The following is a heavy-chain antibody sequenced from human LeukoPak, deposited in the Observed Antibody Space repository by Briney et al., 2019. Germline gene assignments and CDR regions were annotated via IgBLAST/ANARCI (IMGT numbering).Heavy chain of an antibody. CDR1: GFTVSSNY. V-gene: IGHV3-66*01. D-gene: IGHD3-10*01. CDR2: IYSGGST. J-gene: IGHJ3*02. Sequence: GGSLRLSCAASGFTVSSNYMSWVRQAPGKGLEWVSVIYSGGSTYYADSVKGRFTISRDNSKNTLYLQMNSLRAEDTAVYYCAREVVRGVIGFWGDAFDIWGQGTMVTVSS. CDR3: AREVVRGVIGFWGDAFDI.